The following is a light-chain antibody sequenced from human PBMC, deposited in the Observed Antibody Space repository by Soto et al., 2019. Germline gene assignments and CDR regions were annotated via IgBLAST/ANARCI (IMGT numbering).Light chain of an antibody. Sequence: DIVMTQSPDSLAVSLGERATINCKSSQSVFCSSNNRNCVAWYQQKPGQPPKLLIYWASTRESGVPDRFSGSGSGTDFTLTISSLQAEDVAVYYCQQYSSTPRTFGQGTKVEIK. CDR2: WAS. CDR3: QQYSSTPRT. V-gene: IGKV4-1*01. CDR1: QSVFCSSNNRNC. J-gene: IGKJ1*01.